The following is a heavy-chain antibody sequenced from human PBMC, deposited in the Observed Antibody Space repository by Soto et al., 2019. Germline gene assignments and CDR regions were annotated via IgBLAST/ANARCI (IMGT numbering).Heavy chain of an antibody. V-gene: IGHV3-23*01. CDR3: AKENGYSSSWFEFDY. CDR1: GFTFSSYA. D-gene: IGHD6-13*01. J-gene: IGHJ4*02. CDR2: ISGSGGST. Sequence: EVQLLESGGGLVQPGGSLRLSCAASGFTFSSYAMSWVRLAPGKGLEWVSAISGSGGSTYYADSVKGRFTISSDNSKNTLYLQMNSLRAEDTAVYYCAKENGYSSSWFEFDYWGQGTLVTVSS.